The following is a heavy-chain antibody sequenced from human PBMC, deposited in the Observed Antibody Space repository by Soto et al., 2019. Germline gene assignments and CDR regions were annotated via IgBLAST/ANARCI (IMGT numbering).Heavy chain of an antibody. CDR3: ATGWDNSSSWYSQPPREYYYYMDV. D-gene: IGHD6-13*01. Sequence: KASETLSLTCTVSGGSISSSSYYWGWIRQPPGKGLEWIGSIYYSGSTYYNPSLKSRVTISVDTSKNQFSLKLSSVTAADTAVYYCATGWDNSSSWYSQPPREYYYYMDVWGKGTTVTVSS. CDR1: GGSISSSSYY. J-gene: IGHJ6*03. V-gene: IGHV4-39*01. CDR2: IYYSGST.